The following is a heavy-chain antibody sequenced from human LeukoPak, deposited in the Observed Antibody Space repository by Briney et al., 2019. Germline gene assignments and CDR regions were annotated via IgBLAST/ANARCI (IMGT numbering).Heavy chain of an antibody. V-gene: IGHV4-39*07. CDR1: GGSINSRTYY. CDR3: ARDFSSSSTVYYYYYMDV. D-gene: IGHD6-6*01. CDR2: IYYSGTT. J-gene: IGHJ6*03. Sequence: SETLPLTCTVSGGSINSRTYYWGWIRQPPGKGLEWIGTIYYSGTTYYNPSLKSRVTISLDTSKNQFSLRLSSVTAADTAIYYCARDFSSSSTVYYYYYMDVWGKGTTVTVSS.